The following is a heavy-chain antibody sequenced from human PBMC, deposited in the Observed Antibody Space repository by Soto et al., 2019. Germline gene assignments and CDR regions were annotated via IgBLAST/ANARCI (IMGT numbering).Heavy chain of an antibody. CDR2: ISGSGSTT. V-gene: IGHV3-23*01. J-gene: IGHJ6*03. CDR1: GFTFSSYA. Sequence: EVQLLESGGGLVQPGGSLRLSCAYSGFTFSSYAMSWVRQAPGKGLEWVSSISGSGSTTYYADSMKGRFTISRDNSKNTLFLQMNSLRAEDTAVYYCAKGHRVYYYFMDVWGKGTTVTVSS. CDR3: AKGHRVYYYFMDV.